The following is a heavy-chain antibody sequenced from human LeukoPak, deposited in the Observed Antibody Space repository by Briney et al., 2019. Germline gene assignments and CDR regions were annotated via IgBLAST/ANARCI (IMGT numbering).Heavy chain of an antibody. CDR3: ARDILGGYSYGYSLFGY. CDR2: IYYSGST. Sequence: SETLSLTCTVSGGSISSGGYYWSWIRQPPGKGLEWMGSIYYSGSTYYHPSLKSRLTISLDTSKNQFSLKLSSVTAADTAVYYCARDILGGYSYGYSLFGYWGQGTLVTVSS. J-gene: IGHJ4*02. D-gene: IGHD5-18*01. V-gene: IGHV4-39*07. CDR1: GGSISSGGYY.